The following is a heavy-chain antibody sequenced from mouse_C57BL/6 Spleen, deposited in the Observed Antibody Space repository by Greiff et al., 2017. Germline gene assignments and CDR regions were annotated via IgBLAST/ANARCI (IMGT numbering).Heavy chain of an antibody. CDR3: SREGGYVLDY. Sequence: VQLQQSGPELVKPGASVKISCKASGYSFTSYYIHWVKQRPGQGLEWIGWIYPGSGNTKYTEKFKGKVTLSADTSSSTAYMQLSSLPSEDSAVXYCSREGGYVLDYWGQGTTLTVSS. J-gene: IGHJ2*01. D-gene: IGHD2-2*01. V-gene: IGHV1-66*01. CDR1: GYSFTSYY. CDR2: IYPGSGNT.